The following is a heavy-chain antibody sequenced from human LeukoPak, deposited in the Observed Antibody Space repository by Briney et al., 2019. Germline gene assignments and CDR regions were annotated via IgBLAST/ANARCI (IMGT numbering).Heavy chain of an antibody. D-gene: IGHD6-13*01. CDR2: INPSGGST. CDR3: ARDGLTYSSSQIPSLVAQAGMDV. Sequence: ASVKVSCKASGYTFTSYYMHWVRQAPGQGLEWMGIINPSGGSTSYAQKFQGRVTMTRDTSTSTVYMELSSLRSEDTAVYYCARDGLTYSSSQIPSLVAQAGMDVWGQGTTVTVSS. J-gene: IGHJ6*02. CDR1: GYTFTSYY. V-gene: IGHV1-46*01.